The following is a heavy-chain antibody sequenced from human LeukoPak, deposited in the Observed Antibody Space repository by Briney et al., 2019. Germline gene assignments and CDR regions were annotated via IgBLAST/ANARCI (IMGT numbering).Heavy chain of an antibody. V-gene: IGHV3-30-3*01. Sequence: PGGSLRLSCAASGFTFSSYAMHWVRQAPGKGLEWVAVISYDGSNKYYADSVKGRFTISRDNSKNTLYLQMNSLRAEDTAVYYCAKDGSYSSSSEVDYWGQGTLVTVSS. CDR1: GFTFSSYA. CDR3: AKDGSYSSSSEVDY. CDR2: ISYDGSNK. J-gene: IGHJ4*02. D-gene: IGHD6-6*01.